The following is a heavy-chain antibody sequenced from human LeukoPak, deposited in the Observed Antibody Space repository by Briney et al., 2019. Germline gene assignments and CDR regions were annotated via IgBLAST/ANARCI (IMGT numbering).Heavy chain of an antibody. CDR3: AKGDHASSWYTAIDY. Sequence: PGGSLRLSCAVSGFTFSDYSMIWVRQAPGRGLEFVSSMSGGGSYIFYADSLKGRFTVSRDNAKGSLYLQMNSLRAEDTAVYYCAKGDHASSWYTAIDYWGQGALVTVSS. CDR1: GFTFSDYS. D-gene: IGHD6-13*01. CDR2: MSGGGSYI. V-gene: IGHV3-21*01. J-gene: IGHJ4*02.